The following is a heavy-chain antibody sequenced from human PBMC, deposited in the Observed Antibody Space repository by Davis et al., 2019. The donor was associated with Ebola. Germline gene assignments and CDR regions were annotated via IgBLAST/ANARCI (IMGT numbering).Heavy chain of an antibody. CDR2: IKSKTDGGTT. Sequence: GESLKISCAASGFIFSSYTMNWVRQAPGKGLEWVGRIKSKTDGGTTDYAAPVKGRFTISRDDSKNTLYLQMNSLKTEDTAVYYCTTEGALRYFDWLFPYWYFDLWGRGTLVTVSS. V-gene: IGHV3-15*01. CDR1: GFIFSSYT. D-gene: IGHD3-9*01. CDR3: TTEGALRYFDWLFPYWYFDL. J-gene: IGHJ2*01.